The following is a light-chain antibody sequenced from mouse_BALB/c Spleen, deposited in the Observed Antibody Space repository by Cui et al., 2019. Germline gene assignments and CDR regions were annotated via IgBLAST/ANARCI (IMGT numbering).Light chain of an antibody. V-gene: IGKV12-46*01. CDR3: QHFWGTPLT. CDR1: ENIYSN. Sequence: DILLPHSPAPLSVSVGETVTITCRASENIYSNLAWYQQKQGKSPQLLVYAATNLADGVPSRFSGSRSGTQYSLKINGLQSEDFGSYYCQHFWGTPLTFGSGTKLELK. J-gene: IGKJ5*01. CDR2: AAT.